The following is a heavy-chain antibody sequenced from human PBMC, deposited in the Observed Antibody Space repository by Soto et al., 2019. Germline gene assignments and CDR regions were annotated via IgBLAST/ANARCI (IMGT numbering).Heavy chain of an antibody. D-gene: IGHD3-10*01. CDR3: AKGTYYYGSAPYYFDY. CDR1: GFSFSEYY. J-gene: IGHJ4*02. Sequence: GSLRLSCVASGFSFSEYYMSWIRQIPGTGLEWISYISSSSSSIYYADSVKGRFTISRDNSKNTLYLQMNSLRAEDTAVYYCAKGTYYYGSAPYYFDYWGQGTLVTVSS. CDR2: ISSSSSSI. V-gene: IGHV3-11*01.